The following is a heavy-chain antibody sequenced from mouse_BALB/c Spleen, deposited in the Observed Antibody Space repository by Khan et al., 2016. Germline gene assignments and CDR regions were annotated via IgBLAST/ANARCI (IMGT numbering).Heavy chain of an antibody. Sequence: VQLQQSGAELVKPGASVKLSCTASGFNIKDTYIHWVKQRPEQGLEWIGRIDPANGNAKYDPKFQGKATITADTSSNTAYLQLSSLTSEDTAVYYCFIYYGTYVRMDYGGQGTSVTVSS. V-gene: IGHV14-3*02. CDR1: GFNIKDTY. J-gene: IGHJ4*01. D-gene: IGHD2-1*01. CDR3: FIYYGTYVRMDY. CDR2: IDPANGNA.